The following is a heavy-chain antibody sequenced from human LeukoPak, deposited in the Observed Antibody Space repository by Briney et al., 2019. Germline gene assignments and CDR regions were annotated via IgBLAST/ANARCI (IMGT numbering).Heavy chain of an antibody. CDR3: ARGVYLGNGYYFDY. V-gene: IGHV4-4*07. CDR1: GGSISSYY. CDR2: IYTSGST. J-gene: IGHJ4*02. D-gene: IGHD2-8*01. Sequence: SQTLSLTCTVSGGSISSYYWNWIRQPAGKGLEWIGHIYTSGSTNYNSSLKSRVTMSVDTSKNQFSVKLNSVIAADTAMYYCARGVYLGNGYYFDYWGQGTLVTVSS.